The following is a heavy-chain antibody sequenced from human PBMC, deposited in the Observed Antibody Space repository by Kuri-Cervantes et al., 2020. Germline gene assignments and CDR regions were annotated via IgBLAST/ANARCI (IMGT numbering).Heavy chain of an antibody. CDR1: GFTFSSYA. J-gene: IGHJ4*02. CDR2: ISGSGGST. V-gene: IGHV3-23*01. CDR3: ARDKDSSGWLDY. D-gene: IGHD6-19*01. Sequence: GESLKISCAASGFTFSSYAMSWVRQAPGKGLEWVSAISGSGGSTYYADSVKGRFTISRDNSKNTLYLQMNSLRAEDTAVYYCARDKDSSGWLDYWGQGTLVTVSS.